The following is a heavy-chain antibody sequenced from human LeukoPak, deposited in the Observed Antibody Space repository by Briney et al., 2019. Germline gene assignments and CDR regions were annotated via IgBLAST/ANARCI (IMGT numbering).Heavy chain of an antibody. J-gene: IGHJ3*02. Sequence: SETLSLTCTVSGGSMSYYYWTWIRQTPGKGLEWIGYKYYDGNSGNTNYTPSLESRVTISVDTSKNHVSLNLTSVTAADTAVYYCARGWPVYYDSSGYQLGAFDIWGQGTLVTVSS. D-gene: IGHD3-22*01. CDR1: GGSMSYYY. CDR2: KYYDGNSGNT. CDR3: ARGWPVYYDSSGYQLGAFDI. V-gene: IGHV4-59*08.